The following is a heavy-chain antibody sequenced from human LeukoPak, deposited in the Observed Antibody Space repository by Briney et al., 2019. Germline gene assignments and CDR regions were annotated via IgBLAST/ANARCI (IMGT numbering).Heavy chain of an antibody. CDR1: GYSLTELS. J-gene: IGHJ4*02. D-gene: IGHD3-22*01. CDR2: FDPADDKT. CDR3: ATYDSSGYLDY. Sequence: ASVKVSCKVSGYSLTELSMHWVRQALGKGLEWMGGFDPADDKTIFAQKFQGRVTLTEDTSTDTAYMELSSLRSEDTAVYYCATYDSSGYLDYWGQGTLVTVSS. V-gene: IGHV1-24*01.